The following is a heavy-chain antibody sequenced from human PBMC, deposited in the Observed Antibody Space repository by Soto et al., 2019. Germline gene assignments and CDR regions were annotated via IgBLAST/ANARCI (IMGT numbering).Heavy chain of an antibody. J-gene: IGHJ3*02. D-gene: IGHD1-26*01. Sequence: SETLSLTCTVSGGSINSGDYHWSWIRQSPGKGLEWIGYIYYGDSAYYNPSLQSRITISVDTSKNQFSLKLSSLTAADTAVYYCARRGLLKGHDVFDIWGQGTMVTVSS. CDR3: ARRGLLKGHDVFDI. CDR1: GGSINSGDYH. V-gene: IGHV4-30-4*01. CDR2: IYYGDSA.